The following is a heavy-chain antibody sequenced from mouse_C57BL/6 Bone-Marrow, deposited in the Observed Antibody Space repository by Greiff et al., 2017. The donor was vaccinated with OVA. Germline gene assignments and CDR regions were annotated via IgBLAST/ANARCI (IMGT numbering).Heavy chain of an antibody. Sequence: DVHLVESGPGLVKPSQSLSLTCSVTGYSITSGYYWNWIRQFPGNKLEWMGYISYDGSNNYNPSLKNRISITRDTSKNQFFLKLNSVTTEDTATYYCAREGVYYKDAMDYWGQGTSVTVSS. CDR3: AREGVYYKDAMDY. CDR1: GYSITSGYY. CDR2: ISYDGSN. D-gene: IGHD2-1*01. J-gene: IGHJ4*01. V-gene: IGHV3-6*01.